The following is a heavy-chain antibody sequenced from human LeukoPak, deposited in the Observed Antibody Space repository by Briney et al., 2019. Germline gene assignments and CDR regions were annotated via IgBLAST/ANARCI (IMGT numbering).Heavy chain of an antibody. CDR2: ISYDGSNK. V-gene: IGHV3-30*18. J-gene: IGHJ4*02. CDR1: GFTFSSYG. Sequence: PGGSLRLSCAASGFTFSSYGMHWVRQAPGKGLEWVAVISYDGSNKYYADSVKGRFTISRDNSNNTLYLQMNSLRAEDTAVYYCAKGGKRDYFDYWGQGTLVTVSS. CDR3: AKGGKRDYFDY.